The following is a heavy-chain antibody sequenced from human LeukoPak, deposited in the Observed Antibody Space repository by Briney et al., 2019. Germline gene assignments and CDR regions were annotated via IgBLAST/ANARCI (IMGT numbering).Heavy chain of an antibody. V-gene: IGHV5-51*01. CDR3: ATMGGTYYYDSGAFDI. J-gene: IGHJ3*02. Sequence: PGESLKISCKGSGYSFTSYWIGWVRQMPGKGLEWMGIIYPGDSDTRYSPSFQGQVTISADKSISTAYLQWSSLKASDTAMYYCATMGGTYYYDSGAFDIWGQGTMVTVSS. CDR2: IYPGDSDT. CDR1: GYSFTSYW. D-gene: IGHD3-22*01.